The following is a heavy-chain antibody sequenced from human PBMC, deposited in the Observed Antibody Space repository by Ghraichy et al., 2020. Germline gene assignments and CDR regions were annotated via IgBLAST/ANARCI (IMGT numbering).Heavy chain of an antibody. CDR1: GYTFTGYY. J-gene: IGHJ6*02. D-gene: IGHD3-3*01. Sequence: ASVKVSCKASGYTFTGYYMHWVRQAPGQGLEWMGWINPNSGGTNYAQKFQGWVTMTRDTSISTAYMELSRLRSDDTAVYYCARDLRDFWSGYRAYGMDVWGQGTTVTVSS. CDR2: INPNSGGT. V-gene: IGHV1-2*04. CDR3: ARDLRDFWSGYRAYGMDV.